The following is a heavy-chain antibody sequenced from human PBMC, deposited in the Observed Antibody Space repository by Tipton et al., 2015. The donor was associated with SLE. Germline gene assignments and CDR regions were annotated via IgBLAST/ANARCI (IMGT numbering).Heavy chain of an antibody. CDR3: ASSLLTGIDY. Sequence: SLRLSCAAPGFTFSDYSINWVRQAPGKGLEWVAIVSYDGRNKHYADSVKGRCTISRDNSKNTLYLQMNSLRAEDTAVYYCASSLLTGIDYWGQGTLVTVSS. CDR1: GFTFSDYS. CDR2: VSYDGRNK. D-gene: IGHD6-13*01. V-gene: IGHV3-30*03. J-gene: IGHJ4*02.